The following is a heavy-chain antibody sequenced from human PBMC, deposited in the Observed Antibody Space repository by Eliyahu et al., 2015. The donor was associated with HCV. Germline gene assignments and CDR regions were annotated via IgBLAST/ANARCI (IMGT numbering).Heavy chain of an antibody. D-gene: IGHD5-12*01. CDR3: AKDMTYSGYDYSFDY. CDR1: GFXFXDYA. J-gene: IGHJ4*02. CDR2: ISWNSGSI. Sequence: EVQLVESGGGLVQPGRFLRLSCAASGFXFXDYAMHWVRQXPGKGLEGVSGISWNSGSIGYADSVKGRFTISRDNAKNSLYLQMNSLRAEDTALYYCAKDMTYSGYDYSFDYWGQGTLVTVSS. V-gene: IGHV3-9*01.